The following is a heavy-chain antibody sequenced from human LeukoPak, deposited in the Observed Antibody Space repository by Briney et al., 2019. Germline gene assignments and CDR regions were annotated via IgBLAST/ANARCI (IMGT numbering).Heavy chain of an antibody. CDR3: ARGAIYGSSSIDY. CDR1: GGTFSSYA. J-gene: IGHJ4*02. Sequence: ASVKASCKASGGTFSSYAISWVRQAPGQGLEWMGRIIPILGIANYAQKFQGRVTIAADKSTSTAYMELSSLRSEDTAVYYCARGAIYGSSSIDYWGQGTLVTVSS. D-gene: IGHD6-6*01. V-gene: IGHV1-69*04. CDR2: IIPILGIA.